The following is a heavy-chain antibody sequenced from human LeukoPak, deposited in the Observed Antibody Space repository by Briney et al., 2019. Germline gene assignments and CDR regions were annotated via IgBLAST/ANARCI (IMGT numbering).Heavy chain of an antibody. CDR2: IYHSGST. D-gene: IGHD3-22*01. J-gene: IGHJ4*02. V-gene: IGHV4-30-2*01. CDR3: ARAPYYYDSSGYHRHYFDY. Sequence: SKTLSLTCAVSGGSISSGGYSWSWIRQPPGKGLEWIGYIYHSGSTYYNPSLKSRVTISVDRSKNQFSLKLSSVTAADTAVYYCARAPYYYDSSGYHRHYFDYWGQGTLVTVSS. CDR1: GGSISSGGYS.